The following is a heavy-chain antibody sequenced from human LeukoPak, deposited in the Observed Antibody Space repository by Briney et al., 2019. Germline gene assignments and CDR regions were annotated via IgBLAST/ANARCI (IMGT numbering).Heavy chain of an antibody. CDR1: GFTFSDYY. J-gene: IGHJ4*02. D-gene: IGHD6-13*01. CDR3: ARDQIGSW. CDR2: ISGSSSHI. Sequence: KPGGSLRLSCEASGFTFSDYYLSWIRQAPGKGLEWISYISGSSSHINYADSVKGRFTISRDNAKKSVYLQMDSLRVEDTAVYYCARDQIGSWWGQGTLVTVSS. V-gene: IGHV3-11*06.